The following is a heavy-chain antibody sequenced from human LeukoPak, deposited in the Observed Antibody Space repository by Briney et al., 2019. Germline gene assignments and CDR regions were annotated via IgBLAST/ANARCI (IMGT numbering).Heavy chain of an antibody. V-gene: IGHV3-30*18. Sequence: GGSLRLSCAASGFTFSSYGMHWVRQAPGKGLEWVAVISYDGSNKYYADSVKGRFTISRDNSKNTLYLQMNSLRAEDTAVYYCAKDQRGYYGSGIPGAFDIWGQGTMVTVSS. CDR2: ISYDGSNK. D-gene: IGHD3-10*01. CDR3: AKDQRGYYGSGIPGAFDI. J-gene: IGHJ3*02. CDR1: GFTFSSYG.